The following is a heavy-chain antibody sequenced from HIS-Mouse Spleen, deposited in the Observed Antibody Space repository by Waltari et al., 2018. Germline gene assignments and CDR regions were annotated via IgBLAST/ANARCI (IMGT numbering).Heavy chain of an antibody. D-gene: IGHD6-13*01. Sequence: QLQLQESGPVLVKPSETLSLTCTVSGGSISSSSYYWGWIRQPPGKGLEWIGSIYYSWRTYYNPSLKSRVTISVDTSKNQFSLKLSSVTAADTAVYYCAREIPYSSSWYDWYFDLWGRGTLVTVSS. CDR1: GGSISSSSYY. V-gene: IGHV4-39*07. CDR3: AREIPYSSSWYDWYFDL. CDR2: IYYSWRT. J-gene: IGHJ2*01.